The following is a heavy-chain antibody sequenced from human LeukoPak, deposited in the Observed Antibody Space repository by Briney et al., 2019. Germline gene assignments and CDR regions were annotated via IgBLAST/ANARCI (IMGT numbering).Heavy chain of an antibody. CDR1: GFTFSNYA. CDR2: ISGGGGPT. V-gene: IGHV3-23*01. J-gene: IGHJ4*02. Sequence: GGSLRLSCAASGFTFSNYAMSWVRQAPGKGLEWVSAISGGGGPTYYADSVKGRFTISRDNSKNTLYLQMNRLRAEDAAVYFCAKNSGYSGQYFFDYWGQGTLVTVTS. CDR3: AKNSGYSGQYFFDY. D-gene: IGHD6-25*01.